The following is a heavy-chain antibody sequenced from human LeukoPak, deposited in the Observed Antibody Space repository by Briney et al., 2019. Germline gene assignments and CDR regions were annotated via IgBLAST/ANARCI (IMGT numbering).Heavy chain of an antibody. J-gene: IGHJ4*02. Sequence: GGSLRLSCAASGFTFSSYGMHWVRQTPGKGLEWVSYISSTSSVIYYADSVKGRFTISRDNAKNSLYLQMNSLRAEDTAVYYCARNLPAADYWGQGTLVTVSS. D-gene: IGHD2-2*01. CDR3: ARNLPAADY. CDR1: GFTFSSYG. V-gene: IGHV3-48*04. CDR2: ISSTSSVI.